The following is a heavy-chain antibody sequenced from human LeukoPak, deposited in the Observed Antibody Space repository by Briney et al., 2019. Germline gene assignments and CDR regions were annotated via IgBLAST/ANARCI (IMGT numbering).Heavy chain of an antibody. CDR1: GHSISSGYY. CDR3: ARLSIVGATFDY. V-gene: IGHV4-38-2*02. D-gene: IGHD1-26*01. CDR2: INHSGST. Sequence: PSETLSLTCTVSGHSISSGYYWSWIRQPPGKGLEWIGEINHSGSTNYNPSLKSRVTISVDTSKNQFSLKLSSVTAADTAVYYCARLSIVGATFDYWGQGTLVTVSS. J-gene: IGHJ4*02.